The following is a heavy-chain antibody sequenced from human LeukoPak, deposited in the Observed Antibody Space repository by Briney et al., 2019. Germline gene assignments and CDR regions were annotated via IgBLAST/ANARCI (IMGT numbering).Heavy chain of an antibody. CDR2: MNPNSGNT. V-gene: IGHV1-8*01. J-gene: IGHJ4*02. D-gene: IGHD3-22*01. Sequence: GASVKVSCKASGYTFTSYDINWVRQATGRGLEWMGWMNPNSGNTGYAQKFQGRVTMTRNTSISTAYMELSSLRSEDTAVYYCARSTYYYDSSGYSDFDYWGQGTLVTVSS. CDR3: ARSTYYYDSSGYSDFDY. CDR1: GYTFTSYD.